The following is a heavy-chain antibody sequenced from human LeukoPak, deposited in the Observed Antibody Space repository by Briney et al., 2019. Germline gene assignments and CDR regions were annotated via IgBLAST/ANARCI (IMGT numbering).Heavy chain of an antibody. J-gene: IGHJ3*02. V-gene: IGHV1-2*02. CDR2: INPKSGDT. CDR3: ARDLGWATVPI. CDR1: GYTFSDHY. D-gene: IGHD4-17*01. Sequence: ASVKVSCKASGYTFSDHYMHWVRQAPGQGLEWMGWINPKSGDTNYAQKFQGRVTMTRDTSISTAYMELSRLRSDDTAVYYCARDLGWATVPIWGQGTMVTVSS.